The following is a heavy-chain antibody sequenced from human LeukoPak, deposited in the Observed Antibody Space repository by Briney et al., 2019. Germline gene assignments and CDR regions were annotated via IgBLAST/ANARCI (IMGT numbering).Heavy chain of an antibody. D-gene: IGHD2/OR15-2a*01. J-gene: IGHJ3*02. CDR3: ARGNRGDAFDI. Sequence: PGRSLRLSCVAPGFTFSGYSMHWVRQAPGKGLEWVAVIWYDGRNKFYADSLKGRFTISRDNSKNTLYLQMNSLRAEDTAVYYCARGNRGDAFDIWGQGTLVTVS. CDR2: IWYDGRNK. V-gene: IGHV3-33*01. CDR1: GFTFSGYS.